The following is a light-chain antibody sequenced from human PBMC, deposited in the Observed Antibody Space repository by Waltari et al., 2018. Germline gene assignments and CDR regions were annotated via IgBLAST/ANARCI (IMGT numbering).Light chain of an antibody. CDR1: QSVNGD. V-gene: IGKV3-15*01. CDR3: QQYNNWPPT. CDR2: DAS. J-gene: IGKJ4*01. Sequence: EVVMTQSPATLSVSPGERATLSCRASQSVNGDFAWYQQRPGQAPRRLIHDASTRDTGIPVRFSGSGSGTEFTLTISSLQAEDAAIYCCQQYNNWPPTFGGGTKVEIK.